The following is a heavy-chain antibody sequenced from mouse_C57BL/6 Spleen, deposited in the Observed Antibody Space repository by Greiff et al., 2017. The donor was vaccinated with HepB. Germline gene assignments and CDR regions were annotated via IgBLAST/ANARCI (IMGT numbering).Heavy chain of an antibody. D-gene: IGHD2-3*01. J-gene: IGHJ4*01. V-gene: IGHV1-82*01. Sequence: QVQLKESGPELVKPGASVKISCKASGYAFSSSWMNWVKQRPGKGLEWIGRIYPGDGDTNYNGKFKGKATLTADKSSSTAYMQLSSLTSEDSAVYFCAGDGYSYYAMDYWGQGTSVTVSS. CDR3: AGDGYSYYAMDY. CDR1: GYAFSSSW. CDR2: IYPGDGDT.